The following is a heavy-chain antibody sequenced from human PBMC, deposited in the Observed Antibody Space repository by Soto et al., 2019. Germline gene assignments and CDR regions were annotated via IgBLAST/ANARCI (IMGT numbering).Heavy chain of an antibody. J-gene: IGHJ4*02. V-gene: IGHV3-30*03. CDR3: ARAGGLLLEY. CDR2: ISYDGSNK. Sequence: QVQLVESGGGVVQPGRSLRLSCAASGFTFSSYGMHWVRQAPGKGLEWVAVISYDGSNKYYADSVKGRFTISRDKSKNTLYLQMNSLRAEDTAVYYCARAGGLLLEYWGQGTLVTVSS. D-gene: IGHD2-15*01. CDR1: GFTFSSYG.